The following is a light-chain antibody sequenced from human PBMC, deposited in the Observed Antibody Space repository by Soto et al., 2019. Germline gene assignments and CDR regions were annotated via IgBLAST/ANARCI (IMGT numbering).Light chain of an antibody. Sequence: EIVLTQSPGTLSLSPGERATLSCRASQSVSSSYLDWYQQKPGQAPRLLIYGASSRATGIPDRFSGSGSGTDFTLTISRLEPEDFAVYYCQQYGSSPRTFGQGTQVEIK. CDR3: QQYGSSPRT. CDR2: GAS. V-gene: IGKV3-20*01. CDR1: QSVSSSY. J-gene: IGKJ1*01.